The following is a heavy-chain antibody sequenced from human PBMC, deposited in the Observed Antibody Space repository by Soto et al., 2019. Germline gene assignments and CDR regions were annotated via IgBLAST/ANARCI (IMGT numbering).Heavy chain of an antibody. J-gene: IGHJ5*02. CDR3: ARDNSGCSNSDCSLSGCFDP. D-gene: IGHD2-2*01. Sequence: QLQLRESGAGLVKPSETLSLTCTVSGGSISSGAYSWTWIRQSPGKGLEWLGFIYQSGSTYYSPSLTSRVITSIDKSKNQLSLNLRSVTAADTAVYYCARDNSGCSNSDCSLSGCFDPWGQATLVTVSS. CDR2: IYQSGST. CDR1: GGSISSGAYS. V-gene: IGHV4-30-2*06.